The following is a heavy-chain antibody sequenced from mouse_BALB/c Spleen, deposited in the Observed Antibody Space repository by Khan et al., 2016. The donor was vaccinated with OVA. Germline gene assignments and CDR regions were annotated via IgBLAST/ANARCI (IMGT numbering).Heavy chain of an antibody. CDR3: ARWFDGYSSLYAMDY. Sequence: QVQLKESGPGLVAPSQSLSITCTVSGFSLTSYGVHWVRQPPGKGLEWLVVIWSDGSTNYNSVLKSRLSISKDNSKRQVFLKMNSLQTDDTAIYYCARWFDGYSSLYAMDYWGKGTSVTVSS. CDR2: IWSDGST. V-gene: IGHV2-6*02. D-gene: IGHD2-3*01. CDR1: GFSLTSYG. J-gene: IGHJ4*01.